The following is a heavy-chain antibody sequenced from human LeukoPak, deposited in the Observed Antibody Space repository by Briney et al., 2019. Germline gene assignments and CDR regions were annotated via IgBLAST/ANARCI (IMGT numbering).Heavy chain of an antibody. D-gene: IGHD6-13*01. CDR3: AKVIAAAGEDY. CDR1: GFTFSSYA. V-gene: IGHV3-23*01. CDR2: ISGSGGST. Sequence: GGSLRLSCVVSGFTFSSYAMSWVRQAPEKGLEWVSGISGSGGSTYYADSVKGRFTISRDNTKNTLYLQMNSLRAEDTAVYYCAKVIAAAGEDYWGQGTLVTVSS. J-gene: IGHJ4*02.